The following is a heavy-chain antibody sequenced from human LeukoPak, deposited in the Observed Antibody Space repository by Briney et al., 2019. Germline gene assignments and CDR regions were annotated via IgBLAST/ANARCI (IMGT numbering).Heavy chain of an antibody. CDR1: GGSISSYY. V-gene: IGHV4-59*01. CDR3: ASGSGSHNYYYYGMDV. Sequence: SETLSLTCTVSGGSISSYYWSWIRQPPGKGLEWIGYIYYSGSTNYNPSLKSRGTISVDTSKNQFSLKLSSVTAADTAVYYCASGSGSHNYYYYGMDVWGQGTTVTVSS. CDR2: IYYSGST. D-gene: IGHD3-10*01. J-gene: IGHJ6*02.